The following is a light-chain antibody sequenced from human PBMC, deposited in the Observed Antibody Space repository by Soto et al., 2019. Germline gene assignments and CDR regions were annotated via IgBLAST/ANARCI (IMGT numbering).Light chain of an antibody. J-gene: IGLJ2*01. CDR3: SSYTSSIL. V-gene: IGLV2-14*01. Sequence: QSALTQPASVSGSPGQSITISCTGTSSDVGGYNYVSWYQQHPGKAPKLMNYDVSNRPSGVSNRFSGSKSGNTASLTISGLQAEDEADYYCSSYTSSILFGGGTKVTVL. CDR1: SSDVGGYNY. CDR2: DVS.